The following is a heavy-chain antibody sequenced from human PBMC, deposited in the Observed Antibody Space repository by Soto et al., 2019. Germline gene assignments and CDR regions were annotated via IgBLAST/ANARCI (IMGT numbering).Heavy chain of an antibody. CDR1: GFSFKNSW. Sequence: EVQLVESGGGSARPGESLRLSCAASGFSFKNSWMSWFRQAPGKGLEWVGLIKSKTDGETTSYSAPVKGRFTMSRDDSKNTLYMQMHSLKIEDRGMYDCVADVPGQGCGEFDYWGQGAPVTVSS. D-gene: IGHD2-15*01. J-gene: IGHJ4*02. CDR3: VADVPGQGCGEFDY. CDR2: IKSKTDGETT. V-gene: IGHV3-15*06.